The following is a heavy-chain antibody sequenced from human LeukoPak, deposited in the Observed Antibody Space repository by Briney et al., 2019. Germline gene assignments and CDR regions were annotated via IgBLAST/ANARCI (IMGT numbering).Heavy chain of an antibody. CDR2: NNPSRCVT. J-gene: IGHJ4*02. Sequence: ASVTVSFKASGYRFTCCYMHWVRQAPGQGQGWVRGNNPSRCVTNHAQNFQRRVSMTKDTSISTAYMELSRLRSDDTVVYCCARHQEVSGYFDYWGQGTRVTVSS. CDR3: ARHQEVSGYFDY. CDR1: GYRFTCCY. V-gene: IGHV1-2*05. D-gene: IGHD2-2*01.